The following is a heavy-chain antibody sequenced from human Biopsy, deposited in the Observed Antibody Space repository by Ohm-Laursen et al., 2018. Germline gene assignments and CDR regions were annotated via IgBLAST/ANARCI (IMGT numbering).Heavy chain of an antibody. J-gene: IGHJ6*02. CDR2: IFYDGSNT. CDR1: GFTFNNYG. D-gene: IGHD5-18*01. Sequence: SLRLSCTASGFTFNNYGMQWVRQAPGKGLEWVAFIFYDGSNTYYADSVKGRFTISRDNSRDTPYLQMSSLRAEDTAVYYCAKDRYNYTPIGGFSMDVWGQGTTVTVSS. V-gene: IGHV3-30*02. CDR3: AKDRYNYTPIGGFSMDV.